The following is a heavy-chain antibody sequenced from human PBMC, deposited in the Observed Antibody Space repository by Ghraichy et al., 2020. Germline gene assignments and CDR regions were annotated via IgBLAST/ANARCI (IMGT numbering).Heavy chain of an antibody. CDR2: IYYSGST. Sequence: SKTLSLTCTVSGGSISSSSYYWGWIRQPPGKGLEWIGSIYYSGSTYYNPSLKSRVTISVDTSKNQFSLKLSSVTAADTAVYYCARSVVVPAARDAFDIWGQGTMVTVSS. CDR1: GGSISSSSYY. J-gene: IGHJ3*02. D-gene: IGHD2-2*01. CDR3: ARSVVVPAARDAFDI. V-gene: IGHV4-39*01.